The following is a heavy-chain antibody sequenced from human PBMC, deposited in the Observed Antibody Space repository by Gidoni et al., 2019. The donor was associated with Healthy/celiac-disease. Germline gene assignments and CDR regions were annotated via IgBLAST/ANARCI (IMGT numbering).Heavy chain of an antibody. CDR2: IYTSGST. J-gene: IGHJ6*02. CDR3: ARDSLAAAGTFGYYYGMDV. V-gene: IGHV4-61*02. Sequence: QVQLQESGPGLVKPSQTLSLTCTVSGGPISSGSYYWSWIRQPAGKGLEWIGRIYTSGSTNYNPSLKSRVTISVDTSKNQFSLKLSSVTAADTAVYYCARDSLAAAGTFGYYYGMDVWGQGTTVTVSS. CDR1: GGPISSGSYY. D-gene: IGHD6-13*01.